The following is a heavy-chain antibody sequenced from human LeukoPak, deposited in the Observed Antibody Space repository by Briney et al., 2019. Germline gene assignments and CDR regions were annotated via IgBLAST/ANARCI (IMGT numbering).Heavy chain of an antibody. CDR2: VSYDGSNK. CDR3: ARGPGAFDI. Sequence: GGSLRLSCAASGFTFSSYAMHWVRQAPGKGLEWVAVVSYDGSNKYYADSVKGRFTISRDNSKNTLYLQVNSLRVEDTAVYYCARGPGAFDIWGQGTMVTVSS. V-gene: IGHV3-30-3*01. J-gene: IGHJ3*02. D-gene: IGHD2-2*01. CDR1: GFTFSSYA.